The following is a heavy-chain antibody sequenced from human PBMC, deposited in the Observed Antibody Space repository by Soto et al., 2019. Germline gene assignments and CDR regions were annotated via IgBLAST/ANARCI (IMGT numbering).Heavy chain of an antibody. J-gene: IGHJ3*02. CDR1: GYTFTSYG. V-gene: IGHV1-18*01. Sequence: QVQLVQSGAEVKKPGASVKVSCKASGYTFTSYGISWVRQAPGQGLEWMGWISAYNGNTNYAQKLQGRVNMTTDTSTSTAYMELRSLRSDDTAVYYCARVPTIFGVVTDAFDIWGQGTMVTVSS. CDR3: ARVPTIFGVVTDAFDI. D-gene: IGHD3-3*01. CDR2: ISAYNGNT.